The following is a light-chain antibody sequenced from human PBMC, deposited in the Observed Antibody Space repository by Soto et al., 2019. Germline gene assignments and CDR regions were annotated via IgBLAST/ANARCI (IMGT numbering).Light chain of an antibody. CDR1: QTVRNF. V-gene: IGKV3-15*01. Sequence: EIMMTHSPATLSVSPCARATHSPRASQTVRNFLGWYQQKPGQAPSLLIYNVSTTATGIPDRISGSGSGTEFTLTISSLQSEDLAVYYCQQYNNWPPTFGRGTRLEI. CDR2: NVS. CDR3: QQYNNWPPT. J-gene: IGKJ5*01.